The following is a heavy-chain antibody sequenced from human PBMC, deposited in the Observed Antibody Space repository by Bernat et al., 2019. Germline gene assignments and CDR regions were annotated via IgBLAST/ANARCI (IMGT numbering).Heavy chain of an antibody. J-gene: IGHJ4*02. CDR1: GFTVSSNY. CDR3: ARAKRMEGFVYFDY. Sequence: EVQLVESGGGLVQPGGSLRLSCAASGFTVSSNYMSWVRQAPGKGLEWVSVIYSGGSTYYADSVEGRFTISRDNSKNTLYLQMNSLRAEDTAVYYCARAKRMEGFVYFDYWGQGTLVTVSS. CDR2: IYSGGST. D-gene: IGHD2-15*01. V-gene: IGHV3-66*01.